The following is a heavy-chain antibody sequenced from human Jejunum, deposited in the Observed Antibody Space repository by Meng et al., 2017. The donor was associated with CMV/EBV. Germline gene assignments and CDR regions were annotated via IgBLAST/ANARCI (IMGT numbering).Heavy chain of an antibody. D-gene: IGHD1-26*01. CDR1: GYTFPGYS. Sequence: GYTFPGYSLHWVRQAPRQGLEWMGWINPWSGDTKSAHSLQSRVTLTRDTSTNTAFMDLTSLTSDDTAVYYCARDPHSWSGVFEYWAQGTLVTVSS. CDR2: INPWSGDT. CDR3: ARDPHSWSGVFEY. J-gene: IGHJ4*02. V-gene: IGHV1-2*02.